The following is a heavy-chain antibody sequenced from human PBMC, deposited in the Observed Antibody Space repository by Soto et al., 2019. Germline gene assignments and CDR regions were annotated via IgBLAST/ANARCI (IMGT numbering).Heavy chain of an antibody. V-gene: IGHV3-23*01. CDR3: AKSSGKKGMIVVVIHLFHHRYFEL. CDR2: ISGRGGST. Sequence: EVQLLESGGGLVQPGGSLRLSCAASGFTFSSYAMSWVRQAPGKGLEWVSAISGRGGSTYYADSVTGRFTISRDNPKNTLYLQMNSLRAEDTAVYYCAKSSGKKGMIVVVIHLFHHRYFELWVRGTLVTVSS. D-gene: IGHD3-22*01. J-gene: IGHJ2*01. CDR1: GFTFSSYA.